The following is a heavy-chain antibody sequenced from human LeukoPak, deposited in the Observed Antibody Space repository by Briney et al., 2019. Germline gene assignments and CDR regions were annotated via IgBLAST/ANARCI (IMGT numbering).Heavy chain of an antibody. Sequence: SSETLFLTCTVSGGSISSYYWSWIRQPPGKGLEWIGYIYYSGTTNYNPSLKNRVTISLDTSKNQFSLNLSSVTAADTAVYYCARMGGYSGYATHWGQGTLVTVSS. D-gene: IGHD5-12*01. CDR1: GGSISSYY. J-gene: IGHJ4*02. CDR2: IYYSGTT. V-gene: IGHV4-59*08. CDR3: ARMGGYSGYATH.